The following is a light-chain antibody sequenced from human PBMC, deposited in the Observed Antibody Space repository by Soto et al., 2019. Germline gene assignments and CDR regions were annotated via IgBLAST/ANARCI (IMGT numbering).Light chain of an antibody. CDR2: GAS. CDR1: QSVSSN. V-gene: IGKV3-15*01. J-gene: IGKJ3*01. CDR3: QQYNNWPPGVT. Sequence: EIVMTQSPATLSVSPGERATLSCRASQSVSSNLAWYQQKPGQAPRLLIYGASTRATGIPARFSGSGSGTEFKLTISSLQADDGAVYYCQQYNNWPPGVTCGPGTKVDIK.